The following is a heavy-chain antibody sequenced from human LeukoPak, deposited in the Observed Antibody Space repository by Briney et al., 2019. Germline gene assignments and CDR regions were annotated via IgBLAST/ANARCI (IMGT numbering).Heavy chain of an antibody. CDR2: IYYSGST. Sequence: SETLSLTCTVSGGSISSSSYYWGWIRQPPGKGLEWIGSIYYSGSTYYNPSLKSRVTISVDTSKNQFSLKLSSVTAADTAVYYCARREMATIRGIDYWGQGTLVTVSS. D-gene: IGHD5-24*01. CDR1: GGSISSSSYY. V-gene: IGHV4-39*01. J-gene: IGHJ4*02. CDR3: ARREMATIRGIDY.